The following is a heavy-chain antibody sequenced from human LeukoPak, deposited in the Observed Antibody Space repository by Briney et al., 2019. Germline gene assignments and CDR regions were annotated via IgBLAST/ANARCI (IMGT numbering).Heavy chain of an antibody. J-gene: IGHJ3*02. CDR3: ATSPRGYCSSTSCYVSGYAFDI. CDR1: GYSFTSYW. D-gene: IGHD2-2*01. Sequence: GESLRISCKGSGYSFTSYWISWVRQMPGKGLEWMGRIDPSDSYTNYSPSFQGHVTISADKSISTAYLQWSSLKASDTAMYYCATSPRGYCSSTSCYVSGYAFDIWGQGTMVTVSS. V-gene: IGHV5-10-1*01. CDR2: IDPSDSYT.